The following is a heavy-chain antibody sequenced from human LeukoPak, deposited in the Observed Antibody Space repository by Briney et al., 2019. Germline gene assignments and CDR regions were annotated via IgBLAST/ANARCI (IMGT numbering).Heavy chain of an antibody. CDR2: ISSSSSYI. CDR3: ARVGEKAFHLWPEIDY. CDR1: GFTFSTYS. D-gene: IGHD5-24*01. V-gene: IGHV3-21*01. J-gene: IGHJ4*02. Sequence: PGGSLRLSCAASGFTFSTYSMNWVRQAPGKGLEWVSSISSSSSYIYYADSAKGRFTISRDNAKKSLYLQMNSLRAEDTAVYYCARVGEKAFHLWPEIDYWGQGTLVTVSS.